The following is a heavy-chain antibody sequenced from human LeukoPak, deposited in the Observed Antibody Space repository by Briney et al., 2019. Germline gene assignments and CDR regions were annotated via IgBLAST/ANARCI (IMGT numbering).Heavy chain of an antibody. V-gene: IGHV3-23*01. Sequence: GGSLRLSCAASGFTFSSYAMSWVRQAPGKGLEWVSAISGSGGSTYYADSVKGRVTISRDNSKNTLYLQMNSLRAEDTAVYYCARTLTSGSYRFDYWGQGTLVTVSS. CDR3: ARTLTSGSYRFDY. J-gene: IGHJ4*02. CDR1: GFTFSSYA. CDR2: ISGSGGST. D-gene: IGHD1-26*01.